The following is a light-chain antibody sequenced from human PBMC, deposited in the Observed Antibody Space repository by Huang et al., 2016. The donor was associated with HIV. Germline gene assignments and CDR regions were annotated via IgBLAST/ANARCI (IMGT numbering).Light chain of an antibody. CDR3: QEYNKWPDFT. CDR1: QGVRTN. Sequence: EIVMTQSPATLSVSPGERATLSCRASQGVRTNLAWYQQKPGQAPRLVIYGAFTRAPGIPDRFRGSGSGTEFTLTISSLQTEDVAVYYCQEYNKWPDFTFGPGTKVDV. J-gene: IGKJ3*01. CDR2: GAF. V-gene: IGKV3-15*01.